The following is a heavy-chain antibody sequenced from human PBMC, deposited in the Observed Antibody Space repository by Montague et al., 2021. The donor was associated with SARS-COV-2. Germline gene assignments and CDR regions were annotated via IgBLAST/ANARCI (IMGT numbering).Heavy chain of an antibody. CDR1: GGSISSYY. CDR3: ARLRRPDGYSYWFGP. Sequence: SETLSLTCTVSGGSISSYYWSWIRQPPGKGLEWIGYIYYGGSTNYSPSFKGRVIMSVDTSNNQFSLRLTSVTAAETAVYYCARLRRPDGYSYWFGPWGQGTLVTVSS. D-gene: IGHD5-24*01. CDR2: IYYGGST. J-gene: IGHJ5*02. V-gene: IGHV4-59*08.